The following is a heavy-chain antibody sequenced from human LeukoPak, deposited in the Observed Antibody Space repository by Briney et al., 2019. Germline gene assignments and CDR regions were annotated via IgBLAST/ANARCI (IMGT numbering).Heavy chain of an antibody. CDR3: ARDARGYYYDSSGYSIDY. CDR2: ISAYNGNT. Sequence: ASVKVSCKASGYTFTSYGISWVRHAPGQGLEWMGWISAYNGNTNYAQKLQGRVTMTTDTSTSTAYIELRSLRSDDTAVYYCARDARGYYYDSSGYSIDYWGQGTLVTVSS. D-gene: IGHD3-22*01. CDR1: GYTFTSYG. J-gene: IGHJ4*02. V-gene: IGHV1-18*01.